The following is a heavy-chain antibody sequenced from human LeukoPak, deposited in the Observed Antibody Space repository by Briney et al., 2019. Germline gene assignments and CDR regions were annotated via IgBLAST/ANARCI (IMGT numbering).Heavy chain of an antibody. Sequence: GESLKISCKGSGYSFTIYWIGWVRQMPGKGLEWMGRIDPTDSYTNYSPSFQGHVTISADKSISTAYLQWSSLKASDTAMYYCARHTYSSGGIFDYWGQGTLVTVSS. V-gene: IGHV5-10-1*01. J-gene: IGHJ4*02. CDR3: ARHTYSSGGIFDY. CDR2: IDPTDSYT. D-gene: IGHD3-10*01. CDR1: GYSFTIYW.